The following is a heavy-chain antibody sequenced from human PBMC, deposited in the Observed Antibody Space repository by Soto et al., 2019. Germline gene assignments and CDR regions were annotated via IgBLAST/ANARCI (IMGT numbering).Heavy chain of an antibody. CDR1: GYTFTSYD. CDR3: ATTMVRGVIMRRPFDY. J-gene: IGHJ4*02. V-gene: IGHV1-8*01. D-gene: IGHD3-10*01. CDR2: MNPNSGNT. Sequence: ASVKVSCKASGYTFTSYDINWVRQATGQGLEWMGWMNPNSGNTGYAQKFQGRVTMTRNTSISTAYMELSSLRSEDTAVYYCATTMVRGVIMRRPFDYWGQGTLVTVSS.